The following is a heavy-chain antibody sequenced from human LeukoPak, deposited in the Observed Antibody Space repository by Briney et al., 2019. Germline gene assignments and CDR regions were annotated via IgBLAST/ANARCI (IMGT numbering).Heavy chain of an antibody. D-gene: IGHD6-13*01. V-gene: IGHV1-8*01. Sequence: ASVKVSCKASGYTFTSYDINWVRQATGQGLEWMGWMNPNSGNTGYAQKFQGRVTMTRNTSISTAYMELSSLRSEDTAVYYCARPRGAAAAGSVYYYYGMDVWGQGTTVTVSS. CDR2: MNPNSGNT. CDR3: ARPRGAAAAGSVYYYYGMDV. CDR1: GYTFTSYD. J-gene: IGHJ6*02.